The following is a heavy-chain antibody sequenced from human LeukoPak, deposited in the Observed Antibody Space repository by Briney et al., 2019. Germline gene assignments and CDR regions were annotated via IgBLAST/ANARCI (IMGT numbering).Heavy chain of an antibody. V-gene: IGHV1-2*02. Sequence: ASVKVSCKASGYTFTGYYMHWVRQAPGQRLEWMGWINPNSGGTNYAQKFQGRVTMTWDTSISTAYMELSSLRSDDTAVYYCTSDTYYYDSTGLGHWFDPWGQGTLVTVSS. J-gene: IGHJ5*02. CDR3: TSDTYYYDSTGLGHWFDP. CDR2: INPNSGGT. CDR1: GYTFTGYY. D-gene: IGHD3-22*01.